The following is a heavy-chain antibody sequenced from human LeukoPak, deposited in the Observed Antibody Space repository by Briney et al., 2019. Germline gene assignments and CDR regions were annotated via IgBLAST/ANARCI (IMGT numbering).Heavy chain of an antibody. V-gene: IGHV3-23*01. Sequence: GGSLRLSCAASGFTFSSYAMSWVRQAPGKGLEWVSAISGSGDNTFYADSVKGRFTMSRDNSKNMLCLQMNSLRAEDTAVYYCAKTVSGSHSYVGGDYWGQGTLVTVSS. D-gene: IGHD3-16*02. CDR2: ISGSGDNT. CDR1: GFTFSSYA. CDR3: AKTVSGSHSYVGGDY. J-gene: IGHJ4*02.